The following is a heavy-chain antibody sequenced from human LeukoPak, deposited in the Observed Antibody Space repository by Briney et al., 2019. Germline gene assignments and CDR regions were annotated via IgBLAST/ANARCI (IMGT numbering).Heavy chain of an antibody. V-gene: IGHV1-2*02. Sequence: ASVKVSCKASGYTFTSYGISWVRQAPGQGLAWMGWMNPKNGGTKYAQQFQGRVTMTRDTSISTAYMELNSLRSDDTAVYYCARVIGGRKRGQGPIDGFDIWGQGTLVTVS. J-gene: IGHJ3*02. CDR1: GYTFTSYG. CDR3: ARVIGGRKRGQGPIDGFDI. D-gene: IGHD5-24*01. CDR2: MNPKNGGT.